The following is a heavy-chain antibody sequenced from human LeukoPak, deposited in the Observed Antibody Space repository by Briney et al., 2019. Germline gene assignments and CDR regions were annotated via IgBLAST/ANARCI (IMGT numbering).Heavy chain of an antibody. CDR3: ARSISDSSGYYYPDY. V-gene: IGHV2-70*11. J-gene: IGHJ4*02. D-gene: IGHD3-22*01. Sequence: SGPALVKPTQTLTLTCTFSGFSLSTSGMCASWIRQPPGKALEWLARIDWDDDKYYSTSLKTRLTISKDTSKNQVVLTMTNMDPVDTATYYCARSISDSSGYYYPDYWGQGTLVTVSS. CDR2: IDWDDDK. CDR1: GFSLSTSGMC.